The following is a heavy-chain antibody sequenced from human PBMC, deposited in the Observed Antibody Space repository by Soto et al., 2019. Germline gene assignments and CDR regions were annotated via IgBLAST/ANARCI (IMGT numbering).Heavy chain of an antibody. D-gene: IGHD1-20*01. CDR1: GVTFRSSD. CDR3: GRGYTYYGMDV. Sequence: HPGGSLRLGCAASGVTFRSSDMDWVRQATGKGLEWVSAIGTAGDTYYPGSVKGRFTISRENAKNSLYLQMNSLRAGDTAVYYCGRGYTYYGMDVWAQGTTVTVYS. V-gene: IGHV3-13*01. J-gene: IGHJ6*02. CDR2: IGTAGDT.